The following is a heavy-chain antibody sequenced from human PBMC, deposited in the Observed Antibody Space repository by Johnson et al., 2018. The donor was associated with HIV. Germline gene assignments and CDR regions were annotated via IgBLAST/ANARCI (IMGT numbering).Heavy chain of an antibody. V-gene: IGHV3-30-3*01. CDR1: GFTVSSNY. Sequence: QVLLVESGGGLVQPGGSLRLSCAASGFTVSSNYMSWVRQAPGKGLEWVSVISYDGSKKYYADSVKGRFHISRDNSKNTLYLQMNSLRAEDTAVYYCAREFLYGDYQDAFDIWGQGTMVTVSS. CDR3: AREFLYGDYQDAFDI. CDR2: ISYDGSKK. J-gene: IGHJ3*02. D-gene: IGHD4-17*01.